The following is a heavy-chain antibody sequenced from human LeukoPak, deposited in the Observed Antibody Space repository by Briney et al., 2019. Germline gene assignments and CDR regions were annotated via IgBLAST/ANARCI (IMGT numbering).Heavy chain of an antibody. CDR2: ISSSGSTI. V-gene: IGHV3-11*01. Sequence: PGGSLRLSCAASGFTFSDYYMSWIRQAPGKGLEWVSYISSSGSTIYYADSVKGRFTISRDNSKNTLYLQMNSLRAEDTAVYYCAKKSWGSSWFFDYWGQGTLVTVSS. D-gene: IGHD6-13*01. CDR1: GFTFSDYY. CDR3: AKKSWGSSWFFDY. J-gene: IGHJ4*02.